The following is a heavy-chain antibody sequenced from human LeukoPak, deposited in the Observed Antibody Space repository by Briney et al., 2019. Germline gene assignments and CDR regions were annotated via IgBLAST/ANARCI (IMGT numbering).Heavy chain of an antibody. CDR3: ARGARVVVVAATVIWFDP. CDR2: INQSGST. CDR1: GGSFSGYY. V-gene: IGHV4-34*01. Sequence: SETLSLTCAVYGGSFSGYYWSWIRQPPGKGLEWIGEINQSGSTNYNPSLKSRVTISVDTSKNQFSLKLSSVTAADTAVYYCARGARVVVVAATVIWFDPWGQGTLVTVSS. D-gene: IGHD2-15*01. J-gene: IGHJ5*02.